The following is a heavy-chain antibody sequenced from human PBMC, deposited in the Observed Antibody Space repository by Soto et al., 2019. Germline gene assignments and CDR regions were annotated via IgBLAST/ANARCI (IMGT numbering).Heavy chain of an antibody. CDR3: ARAFLRYFDWLLSDYYYYYGMDV. V-gene: IGHV1-46*01. CDR2: INPSGGST. D-gene: IGHD3-9*01. J-gene: IGHJ6*02. Sequence: GASVKVSCKASGYTFTSYYMHWVRQAPGQGLEWMGIINPSGGSTSYAQKFQGRVTMTRDTSTSTVYMELSSLRSEDTAVYYCARAFLRYFDWLLSDYYYYYGMDVWGQGTTVTVSS. CDR1: GYTFTSYY.